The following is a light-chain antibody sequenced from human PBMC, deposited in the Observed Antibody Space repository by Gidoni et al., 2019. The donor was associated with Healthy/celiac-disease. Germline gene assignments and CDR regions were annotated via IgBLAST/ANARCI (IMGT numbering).Light chain of an antibody. CDR3: AAWDDSLGGKV. CDR1: NSNIGSNI. CDR2: SNN. J-gene: IGLJ3*02. Sequence: QSVLTQPLSASGTPGQRVTISCSGSNSNIGSNILNWYQQLPGTAPKLLIYSNNQRPAGVPDRFSGSKSGTSASLVISGLQSEDEADYYCAAWDDSLGGKVFGGGTKLTVL. V-gene: IGLV1-44*01.